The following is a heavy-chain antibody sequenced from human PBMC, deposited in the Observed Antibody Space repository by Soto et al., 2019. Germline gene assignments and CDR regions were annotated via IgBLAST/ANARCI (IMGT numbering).Heavy chain of an antibody. CDR1: GYPISSGYY. CDR2: LYHSGST. CDR3: ARNSYYDFWSGYQRAFDF. D-gene: IGHD3-3*01. V-gene: IGHV4-38-2*01. Sequence: QVQLQESGPGLVKPSETLSLTCAVSGYPISSGYYWGWIRQSPGKGLEWIGSLYHSGSTYYNPSLKSRVTISVDSSKNQFSLKLSSVTAADTAVYYCARNSYYDFWSGYQRAFDFWGQGTLVTVSS. J-gene: IGHJ4*02.